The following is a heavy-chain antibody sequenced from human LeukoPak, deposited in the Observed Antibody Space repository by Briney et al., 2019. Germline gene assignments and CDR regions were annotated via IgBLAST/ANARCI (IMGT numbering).Heavy chain of an antibody. Sequence: SETLSLTCTVSGGSISSYDWSWIRQPPGKGLEWIGYISYSGSTHYIPSLKSRVTISVDTSKNQFSLKLTSVTAADTALYYCARHRAHTYSFDSGGYYLYYFDYWGQGTLVTVSS. CDR3: ARHRAHTYSFDSGGYYLYYFDY. CDR2: ISYSGST. CDR1: GGSISSYD. D-gene: IGHD3-22*01. J-gene: IGHJ4*02. V-gene: IGHV4-59*08.